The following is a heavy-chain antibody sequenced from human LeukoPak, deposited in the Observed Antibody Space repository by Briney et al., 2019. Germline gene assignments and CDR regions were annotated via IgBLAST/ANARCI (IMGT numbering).Heavy chain of an antibody. CDR1: GFTSSSYA. V-gene: IGHV3-23*01. Sequence: PGGSLRLSCAASGFTSSSYAMTWVRQAPGKGLEWVSTISGSGGGTYYADSVKGRFTISRDNSKNTLYLQMNSLRADDTAIYYCARVITATVYYWGQGTLVTVSS. CDR3: ARVITATVYY. J-gene: IGHJ4*02. CDR2: ISGSGGGT. D-gene: IGHD2-15*01.